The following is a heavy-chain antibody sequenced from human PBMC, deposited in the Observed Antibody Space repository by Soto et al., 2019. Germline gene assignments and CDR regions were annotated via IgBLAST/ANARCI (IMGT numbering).Heavy chain of an antibody. J-gene: IGHJ4*02. Sequence: QITLKESGPTLVKPTQTLTLTCTFSGFSLSTSGVGVGWIRQPPGKALEWLALIYWDDDKRYSPSLKSRLTITKDTSKHQVVLTMTNIDPVDTATYYCAPAYGGYDKFDYWSQGTLVTVSS. CDR3: APAYGGYDKFDY. D-gene: IGHD5-12*01. CDR1: GFSLSTSGVG. CDR2: IYWDDDK. V-gene: IGHV2-5*02.